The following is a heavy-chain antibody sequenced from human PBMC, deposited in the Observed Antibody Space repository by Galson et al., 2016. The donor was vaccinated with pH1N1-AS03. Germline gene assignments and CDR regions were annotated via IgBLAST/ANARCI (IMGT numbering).Heavy chain of an antibody. CDR1: GFRFDDYA. V-gene: IGHV3-9*01. J-gene: IGHJ3*02. D-gene: IGHD3/OR15-3a*01. CDR3: IKGGAASADFFDI. CDR2: ISWNSNKI. Sequence: LRLSCAVSGFRFDDYAMHWVRQAPGKGLEWVSSISWNSNKIDYADSVRGRFTISRDSAKNSLNLQMNSLRAEDTALYYCIKGGAASADFFDIWGQGTMVTVSS.